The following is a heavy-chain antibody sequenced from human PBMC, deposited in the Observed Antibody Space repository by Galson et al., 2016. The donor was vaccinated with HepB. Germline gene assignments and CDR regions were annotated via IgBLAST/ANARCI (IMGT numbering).Heavy chain of an antibody. J-gene: IGHJ4*02. D-gene: IGHD2-21*02. V-gene: IGHV5-51*01. CDR1: GYSFISYW. CDR3: VRHRASEKVCRGGDCLLVS. CDR2: IYPGDSHT. Sequence: QSGAEVKKPGESLRISCQTSGYSFISYWIGWVRQMPGKGLEWMGIIYPGDSHTTYSPSFRGQVIISVDKTLRTAYLQWTYLKASDTATYFCVRHRASEKVCRGGDCLLVSWGLGTQVIVSP.